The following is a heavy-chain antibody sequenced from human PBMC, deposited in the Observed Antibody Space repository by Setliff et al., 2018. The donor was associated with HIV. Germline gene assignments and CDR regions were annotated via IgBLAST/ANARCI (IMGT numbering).Heavy chain of an antibody. Sequence: LRLSCAASGFTFSSYGMHWVRQAPGKGLEWVAIIWYDGSSKYYADSVKGRFTISRDNADRSLYLQMNSLRAEDTAVYYCVKDEEYIGVVSATMNMPGYYHYYYMDVWGKGSTVTVSS. CDR1: GFTFSSYG. CDR2: IWYDGSSK. V-gene: IGHV3-33*03. J-gene: IGHJ6*03. CDR3: VKDEEYIGVVSATMNMPGYYHYYYMDV. D-gene: IGHD2-2*01.